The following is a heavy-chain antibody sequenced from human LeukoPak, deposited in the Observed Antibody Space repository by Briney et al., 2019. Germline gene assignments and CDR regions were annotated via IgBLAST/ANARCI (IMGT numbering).Heavy chain of an antibody. CDR2: ISYDGSNK. CDR1: GFTFSSYG. V-gene: IGHV3-30*18. J-gene: IGHJ4*02. CDR3: AKGSFTGWFGELSHFDY. Sequence: PGRSLRLSCAASGFTFSSYGMHWVRQAPGKGLEWVAVISYDGSNKYYADSVKGRFTISRDNSKNTLYLQMNSLRAEDTAVYYCAKGSFTGWFGELSHFDYRGQGTLVTVSS. D-gene: IGHD3-10*01.